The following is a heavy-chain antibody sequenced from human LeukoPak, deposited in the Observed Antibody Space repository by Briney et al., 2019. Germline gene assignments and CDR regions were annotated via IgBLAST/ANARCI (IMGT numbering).Heavy chain of an antibody. CDR1: GFTFSSYA. V-gene: IGHV3-23*01. Sequence: PGGSLRLSCAASGFTFSSYAMSWVRQAPGKGLEWVSAISGSGGDTYYADSVKGRSTISRDNSKNTLYLQMNSLRAEDTAVYYCAKDSPRSSLSPPYYFDFWGQGTLVTVSS. D-gene: IGHD2-2*01. CDR2: ISGSGGDT. CDR3: AKDSPRSSLSPPYYFDF. J-gene: IGHJ4*02.